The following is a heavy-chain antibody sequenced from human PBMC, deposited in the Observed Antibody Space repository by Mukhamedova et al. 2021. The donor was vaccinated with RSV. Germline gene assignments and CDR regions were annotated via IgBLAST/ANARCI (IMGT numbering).Heavy chain of an antibody. D-gene: IGHD3-3*01. J-gene: IGHJ4*02. Sequence: EWLALIYWDDDKRYSPSLKSRLTITKDTSKNQVVLTMTNMDPVDTATYYCAHSRITIFGVVTPFDYWGQGTLVTVSS. CDR3: AHSRITIFGVVTPFDY. V-gene: IGHV2-5*02. CDR2: IYWDDDK.